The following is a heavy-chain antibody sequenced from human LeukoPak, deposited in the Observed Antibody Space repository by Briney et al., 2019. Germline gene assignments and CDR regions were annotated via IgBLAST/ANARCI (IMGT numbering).Heavy chain of an antibody. J-gene: IGHJ4*02. CDR2: IYYSGSTNGST. V-gene: IGHV4-61*01. D-gene: IGHD2-15*01. CDR1: GGSVSSGSYY. CDR3: ARERTPGSGLDY. Sequence: PSETLSLTCTVSGGSVSSGSYYWSWIRQPPGKGLEWIGYIYYSGSTNGSTNYNPSLKSRVTISIDTSKNQFSLKLSSVTAADTAVYHCARERTPGSGLDYWGQGTLVTVSS.